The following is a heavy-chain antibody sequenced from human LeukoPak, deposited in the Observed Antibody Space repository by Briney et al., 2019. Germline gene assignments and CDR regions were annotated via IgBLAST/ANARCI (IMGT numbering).Heavy chain of an antibody. Sequence: NPSETLSLTCTVSGGSISSGSYYWSWIRQPAGKGLEWIGRIYTSGSTNYNPSLKSRVTISVDTSKNQFSLKLSSVTATDTAVYYCARGGIVGATGAFDYWGQGTLVTVSS. CDR1: GGSISSGSYY. CDR2: IYTSGST. J-gene: IGHJ4*02. CDR3: ARGGIVGATGAFDY. D-gene: IGHD1-26*01. V-gene: IGHV4-61*02.